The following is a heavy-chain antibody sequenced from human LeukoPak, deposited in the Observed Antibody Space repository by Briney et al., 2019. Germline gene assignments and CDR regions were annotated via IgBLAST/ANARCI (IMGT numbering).Heavy chain of an antibody. Sequence: GGSLRLSCAASGFTFSSYGMSWVRQAPGKGLEWVSAISGSGGSTYYADSVKGRFTISRDNSKNTLYLQMNSLKTEDTAVYYCTRAGRDIYYMDVWGKGTTVTVSS. J-gene: IGHJ6*03. CDR3: TRAGRDIYYMDV. CDR1: GFTFSSYG. D-gene: IGHD5-24*01. CDR2: ISGSGGST. V-gene: IGHV3-23*01.